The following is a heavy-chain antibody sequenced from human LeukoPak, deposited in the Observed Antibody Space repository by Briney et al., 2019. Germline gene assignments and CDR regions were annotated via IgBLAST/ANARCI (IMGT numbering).Heavy chain of an antibody. CDR2: INPDGSEK. V-gene: IGHV3-7*01. CDR3: ASARSTTWWKHVSIWFDP. Sequence: GGSLRLSCGASGFSFSTYWMAWVRQAPGKGLEWVGNINPDGSEKFYVDPVRGRFTISRDNARSSVYLQMTSLRADDTAVYYCASARSTTWWKHVSIWFDPWGQGTLVTVSS. J-gene: IGHJ5*02. D-gene: IGHD2-15*01. CDR1: GFSFSTYW.